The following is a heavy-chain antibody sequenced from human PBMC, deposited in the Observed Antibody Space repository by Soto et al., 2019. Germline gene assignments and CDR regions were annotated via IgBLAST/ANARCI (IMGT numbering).Heavy chain of an antibody. CDR3: AKAAGYCSGGGCYFFDY. V-gene: IGHV3-30*18. CDR2: ISHHGSNK. Sequence: QVQLMESGGGVVQPGRSLRLSCAASGFIFSSYGMHWVRQAPGKGLDWVTFISHHGSNKYYSDSVKGRFSISRDNSKNTVYQQMDSLRPEDTAVYYCAKAAGYCSGGGCYFFDYWGQGILVTVSS. J-gene: IGHJ4*02. CDR1: GFIFSSYG. D-gene: IGHD2-15*01.